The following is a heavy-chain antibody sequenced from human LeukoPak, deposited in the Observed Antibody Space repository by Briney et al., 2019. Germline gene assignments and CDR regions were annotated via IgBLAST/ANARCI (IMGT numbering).Heavy chain of an antibody. CDR1: GFTFGDYA. Sequence: GRSLRLSCTASGFTFGDYAMSWFRQAPGKGLEWVGFIRSKAYGGTTEYAASVKGRFTISRDDSKSIAYLQMNSLKTEDTAVYYCVGGGRWLQFGYWGQGTLVTVSS. D-gene: IGHD5-24*01. CDR2: IRSKAYGGTT. CDR3: VGGGRWLQFGY. J-gene: IGHJ4*02. V-gene: IGHV3-49*03.